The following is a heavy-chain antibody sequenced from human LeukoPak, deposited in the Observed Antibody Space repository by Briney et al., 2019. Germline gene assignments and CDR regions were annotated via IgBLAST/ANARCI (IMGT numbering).Heavy chain of an antibody. CDR1: GGTFSSYT. CDR3: ARDLGTTGYYYYMDV. Sequence: SVKVSCKASGGTFSSYTISWVRQAPGQGLEWMGRIIPILGIANYAQKFRGRVTITADKSTSTAYMELSSLRSEDTAVYYCARDLGTTGYYYYMDVWGKGTTVTVSS. V-gene: IGHV1-69*04. J-gene: IGHJ6*03. CDR2: IIPILGIA. D-gene: IGHD1-7*01.